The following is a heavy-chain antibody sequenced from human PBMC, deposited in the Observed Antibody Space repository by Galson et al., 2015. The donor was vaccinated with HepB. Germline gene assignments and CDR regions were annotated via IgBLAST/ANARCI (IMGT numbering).Heavy chain of an antibody. CDR1: GFTFSSYG. Sequence: SLRLSCAASGFTFSSYGMHWVRQAPGKGLEWVAVIWYDGSNKYYADSVKGRFTISRDNSKNTLYLQMNSLRAEDTAVYYCARDTSIPIRYGYTPSFDYWGQGTLVTVSS. CDR2: IWYDGSNK. CDR3: ARDTSIPIRYGYTPSFDY. D-gene: IGHD5-18*01. J-gene: IGHJ4*02. V-gene: IGHV3-33*08.